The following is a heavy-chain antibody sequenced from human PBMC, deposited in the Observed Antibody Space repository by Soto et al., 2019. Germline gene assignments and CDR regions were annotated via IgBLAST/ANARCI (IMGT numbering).Heavy chain of an antibody. J-gene: IGHJ4*02. D-gene: IGHD6-6*01. V-gene: IGHV4-59*01. Sequence: SETLSLTCTVSGGSISNYYWSWIRQPPGKGLEWIGNINYGGITNYNPSLKSRVTISVDTSKNQFSLKLTSVTAADTAVYYCAAPPRYWGQGTLVTVSS. CDR2: INYGGIT. CDR3: AAPPRY. CDR1: GGSISNYY.